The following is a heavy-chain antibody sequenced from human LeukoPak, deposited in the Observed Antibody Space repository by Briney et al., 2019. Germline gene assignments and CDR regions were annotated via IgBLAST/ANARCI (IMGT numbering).Heavy chain of an antibody. CDR3: AREHGDYLYYFDY. Sequence: SVKVSCKASGYTFTGYYMHWVRQAPGQGLEWMGGIIPIFGTANYAQKFQGRVTITADESTSTAYMELSSLRSEDTAVYYCAREHGDYLYYFDYWGQGTLVTVSS. CDR1: GYTFTGYY. J-gene: IGHJ4*02. CDR2: IIPIFGTA. V-gene: IGHV1-69*13. D-gene: IGHD4-17*01.